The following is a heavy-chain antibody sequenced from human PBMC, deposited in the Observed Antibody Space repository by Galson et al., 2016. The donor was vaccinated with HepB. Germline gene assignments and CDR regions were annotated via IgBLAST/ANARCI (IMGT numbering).Heavy chain of an antibody. CDR3: ARGGPRNSGGYSRGFFYFGMDV. CDR1: GYTFTSYA. D-gene: IGHD3-22*01. V-gene: IGHV1-3*01. Sequence: SVKVSCKASGYTFTSYAMHWVRQAPGQRLEWMGWINAGNGNTKYSQKFQGRVTMTRNISISTVYMELSSLRSEDTAVYYCARGGPRNSGGYSRGFFYFGMDVWGQGTAVTVSS. CDR2: INAGNGNT. J-gene: IGHJ6*02.